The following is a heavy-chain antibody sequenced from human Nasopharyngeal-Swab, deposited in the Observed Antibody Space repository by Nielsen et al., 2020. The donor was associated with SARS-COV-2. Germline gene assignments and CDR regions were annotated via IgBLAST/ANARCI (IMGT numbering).Heavy chain of an antibody. D-gene: IGHD4-17*01. CDR1: GFTFSSFG. V-gene: IGHV3-30*03. J-gene: IGHJ4*02. CDR3: ARDAPAHYGAFY. Sequence: GGSLRLSCAASGFTFSSFGMHWVRQAPGKGLEWVAFIAHDASNEYYGDSVKGRFSTSRDSSKNTLYLQMDSLRGEDTAVYYCARDAPAHYGAFYWGRGTLVTVSS. CDR2: IAHDASNE.